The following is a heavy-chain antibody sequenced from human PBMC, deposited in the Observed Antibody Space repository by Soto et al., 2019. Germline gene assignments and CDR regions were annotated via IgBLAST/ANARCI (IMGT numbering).Heavy chain of an antibody. V-gene: IGHV3-11*06. CDR2: ISSSSGST. Sequence: PVGSLRLSCAASGFTFSDYYMSWIRQAPGKGLECISYISSSSGSTNYADSVKGRFTISRDNAKNSLYLQMSSLRAEDTAVYYCARDRGGYDRLYYYHGMDVWGQGTTVTVSS. CDR1: GFTFSDYY. CDR3: ARDRGGYDRLYYYHGMDV. J-gene: IGHJ6*02. D-gene: IGHD5-12*01.